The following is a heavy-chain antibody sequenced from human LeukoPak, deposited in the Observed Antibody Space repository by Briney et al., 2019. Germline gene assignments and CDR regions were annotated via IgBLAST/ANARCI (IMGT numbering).Heavy chain of an antibody. V-gene: IGHV4-39*01. CDR3: ASTWIHDL. CDR1: GGSISSSSYY. J-gene: IGHJ2*01. D-gene: IGHD5-18*01. CDR2: IYYSGST. Sequence: SETLSLTCTVSGGSISSSSYYWGWIRQPPGKGLEWIGSIYYSGSTYYNPSLKSRVTISVDTSKNQFSLKLSSVTAADTAAYYCASTWIHDLWGRGTLVTVSS.